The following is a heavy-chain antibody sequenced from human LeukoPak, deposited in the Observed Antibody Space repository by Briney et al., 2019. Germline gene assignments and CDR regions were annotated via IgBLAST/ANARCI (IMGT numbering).Heavy chain of an antibody. V-gene: IGHV1-46*01. Sequence: ASVKVSCKASGYTFTSYYMHWVRQAPGQGLGWMGIINPSGGSTSYAQKFQGRVTMTRDTSISTAYMELSRLRSDDTAVYYCAGAFDYYYMDVWGKGTTVTVSS. CDR3: AGAFDYYYMDV. CDR2: INPSGGST. CDR1: GYTFTSYY. J-gene: IGHJ6*03.